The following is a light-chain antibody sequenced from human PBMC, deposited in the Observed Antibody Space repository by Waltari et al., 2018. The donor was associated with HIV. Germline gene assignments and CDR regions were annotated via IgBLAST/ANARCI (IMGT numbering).Light chain of an antibody. CDR1: QSVLYSSNNKNF. CDR3: QQYYTTPQT. Sequence: DIVMTQSPDSLAVSPGERATIHCKSSQSVLYSSNNKNFLAWYQQKPGQPPKLLIYWASTRESGVPDRFSGSGSGTDFTLTISSLQAEDVAVYYCQQYYTTPQTFGQGTKLEIK. V-gene: IGKV4-1*01. CDR2: WAS. J-gene: IGKJ2*01.